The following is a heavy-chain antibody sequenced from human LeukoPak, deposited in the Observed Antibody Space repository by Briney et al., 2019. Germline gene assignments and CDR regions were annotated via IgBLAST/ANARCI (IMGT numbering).Heavy chain of an antibody. Sequence: GGSLRLSCAASGFTFSNYAMSWVRQAPGKGLEWVSGISGSDGTTYYADSVKGRFTISRDNPKNTLYLQMNGLRAEDTAVYYCAKDSAKKYDDYWGQGTLVTVSS. CDR3: AKDSAKKYDDY. J-gene: IGHJ4*02. V-gene: IGHV3-23*01. D-gene: IGHD2/OR15-2a*01. CDR1: GFTFSNYA. CDR2: ISGSDGTT.